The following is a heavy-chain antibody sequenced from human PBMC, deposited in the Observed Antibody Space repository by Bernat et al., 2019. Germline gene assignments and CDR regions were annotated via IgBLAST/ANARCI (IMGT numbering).Heavy chain of an antibody. CDR1: DYTFPSYG. Sequence: QVQLVQSGAEVKKPGASVKVSCKASDYTFPSYGLSWVRQAPGQGLEWMGWINAHNGHNHYAEKFQGRVTMTTDTSTSTAYMELRGLRSDDTAVYYCARVTSIFGVVSSYYYYMDVWGAGTTVTVSS. D-gene: IGHD3-3*01. V-gene: IGHV1-18*01. CDR2: INAHNGHN. CDR3: ARVTSIFGVVSSYYYYMDV. J-gene: IGHJ6*03.